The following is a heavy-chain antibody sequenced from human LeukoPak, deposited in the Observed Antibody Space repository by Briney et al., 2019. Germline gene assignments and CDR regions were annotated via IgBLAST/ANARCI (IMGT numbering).Heavy chain of an antibody. CDR3: ARGLDYYGSGSYYTLAGY. CDR2: INPNSGGT. D-gene: IGHD3-10*01. J-gene: IGHJ4*02. Sequence: GASVKVSCKASGYTFTGYYMHWVRQAPGQGLEWMGWINPNSGGTNYAQKFQGRVTMTRATSISTAYMELSRLRSDDTAVYYCARGLDYYGSGSYYTLAGYWGQGTLVTVSS. CDR1: GYTFTGYY. V-gene: IGHV1-2*02.